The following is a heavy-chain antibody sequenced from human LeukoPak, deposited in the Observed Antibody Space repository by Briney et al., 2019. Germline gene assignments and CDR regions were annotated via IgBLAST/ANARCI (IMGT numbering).Heavy chain of an antibody. Sequence: GGSLRLSCAASGFTFSRFWMAWVRQATGKGLEWVANIKQDGSEKYYVDSVKGRFTISRDNAKNSLYLQMNSLRVEDTAVYYCAFNDYGERGANSDYWGQGTLVTVSS. V-gene: IGHV3-7*01. D-gene: IGHD4-17*01. CDR1: GFTFSRFW. CDR3: AFNDYGERGANSDY. CDR2: IKQDGSEK. J-gene: IGHJ4*02.